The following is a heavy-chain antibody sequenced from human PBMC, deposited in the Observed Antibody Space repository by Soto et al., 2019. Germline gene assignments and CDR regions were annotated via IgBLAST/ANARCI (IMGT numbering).Heavy chain of an antibody. Sequence: EVQLVESGGGWVQPGGSLRLSCAASGFTFSSYWMSWVRQAPGKGLEWVANIKQDGSEKYYVDSVKGRFTISRDNAKNSLYLQMNSLRAEDTAVYYCASDGYCSGGSCYSVGDYYYYMDVWGKGTTVTVSS. CDR1: GFTFSSYW. CDR2: IKQDGSEK. J-gene: IGHJ6*03. D-gene: IGHD2-15*01. V-gene: IGHV3-7*01. CDR3: ASDGYCSGGSCYSVGDYYYYMDV.